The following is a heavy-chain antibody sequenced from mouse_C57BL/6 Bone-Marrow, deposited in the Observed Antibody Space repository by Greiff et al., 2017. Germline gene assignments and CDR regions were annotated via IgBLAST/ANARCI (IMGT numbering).Heavy chain of an antibody. D-gene: IGHD4-1*01. J-gene: IGHJ2*01. CDR1: GYTFTSYW. V-gene: IGHV1-59*01. CDR2: IDPSDSYT. Sequence: QVQLQQPGAELVRPGTSVKLSCKASGYTFTSYWMHWVKQRPGQGLEWIGVIDPSDSYTNYNQKFKGKATLTVDTSSSTAYMQLSSLTAEDSAVYYCARWETGHRDYWGQGTTLTVSS. CDR3: ARWETGHRDY.